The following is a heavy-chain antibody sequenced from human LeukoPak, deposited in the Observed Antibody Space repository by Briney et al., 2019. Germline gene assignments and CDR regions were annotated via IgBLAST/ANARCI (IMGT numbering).Heavy chain of an antibody. D-gene: IGHD3-10*01. J-gene: IGHJ4*02. CDR3: ARDAISRGIIDY. CDR2: INPDSGGR. V-gene: IGHV1-2*02. Sequence: ASVTVSCKASRYSFPEYYVHWVRQAPPQGLEGMGWINPDSGGRNFAENFQGRVTMTRDTSISTTYMGLSRLTSDDTAVYYCARDAISRGIIDYWGQGSLVTVSS. CDR1: RYSFPEYY.